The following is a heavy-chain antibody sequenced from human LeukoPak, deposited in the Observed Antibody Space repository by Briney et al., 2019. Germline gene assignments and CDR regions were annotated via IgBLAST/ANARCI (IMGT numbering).Heavy chain of an antibody. CDR3: ASIMRYCSGATCYPYYFDY. J-gene: IGHJ4*02. Sequence: SETLSLTCTVSGGAISSGVSYWSWIRQHPGKGLEWIAYIYYSGSTSYSPSLKSRVTISVDTSKNQFSLKLSSVTAADTAVYYCASIMRYCSGATCYPYYFDYWGQGTLVTVSS. V-gene: IGHV4-31*03. CDR1: GGAISSGVSY. D-gene: IGHD2-15*01. CDR2: IYYSGST.